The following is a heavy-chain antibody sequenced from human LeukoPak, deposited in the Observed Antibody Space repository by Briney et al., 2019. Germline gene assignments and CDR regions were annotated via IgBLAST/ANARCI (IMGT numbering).Heavy chain of an antibody. V-gene: IGHV3-7*05. CDR2: IKQDGGEK. J-gene: IGHJ4*02. CDR3: ARDNAGSYFVDY. Sequence: GGSLRLSCAASRFTFSSYWMTWVRQAPGKGLEWVANIKQDGGEKHYVDSVQGRLTISRDNAKNSLYLQMNSLRAEDTAVYYCARDNAGSYFVDYWGQGILVTVSS. CDR1: RFTFSSYW. D-gene: IGHD1-26*01.